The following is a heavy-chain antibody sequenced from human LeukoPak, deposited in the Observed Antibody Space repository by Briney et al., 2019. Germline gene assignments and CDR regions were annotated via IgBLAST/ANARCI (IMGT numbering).Heavy chain of an antibody. CDR3: ASSDQLPHYFDF. J-gene: IGHJ4*02. CDR1: GFTFINYW. CDR2: IYPGDSDT. Sequence: GESLKISCKGFGFTFINYWIGWVRQMPGKGLELMGLIYPGDSDTRYSPSLQGQFTISADKSISTAYLQWSSLKASDTAMYYCASSDQLPHYFDFWGQGSLVTVSS. D-gene: IGHD2-2*01. V-gene: IGHV5-51*01.